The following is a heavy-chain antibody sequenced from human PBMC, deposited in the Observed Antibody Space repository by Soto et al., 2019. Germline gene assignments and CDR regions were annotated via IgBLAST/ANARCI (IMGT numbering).Heavy chain of an antibody. CDR3: AKGSKFTIFSPDDY. Sequence: EVHLLESGGGLVQPGGSLRLSCAASGFTFSTYAMTWVRQAPGKGLEWVSALSGNSGTTYSADSVKGRFTISRDNSRKTLYLQMSSLRAEDTALYYCAKGSKFTIFSPDDYWGQGTLVTVSS. J-gene: IGHJ4*02. CDR1: GFTFSTYA. CDR2: LSGNSGTT. V-gene: IGHV3-23*01. D-gene: IGHD3-3*01.